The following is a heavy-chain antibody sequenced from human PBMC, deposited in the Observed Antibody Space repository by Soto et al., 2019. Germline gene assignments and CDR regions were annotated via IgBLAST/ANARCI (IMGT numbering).Heavy chain of an antibody. V-gene: IGHV1-18*04. CDR3: AREILSPDFYFHGMDV. D-gene: IGHD2-15*01. Sequence: QGQLVQSGAEVKKPGASVKVSCKASGYTFTSYGISWVRQAPGQGLEWMGWISAKKGNTKYAQKFQGRVTMTTDTSTSTAYMELRSLRSDDTAVYYCAREILSPDFYFHGMDVWGQGTTLTVSS. CDR1: GYTFTSYG. CDR2: ISAKKGNT. J-gene: IGHJ6*02.